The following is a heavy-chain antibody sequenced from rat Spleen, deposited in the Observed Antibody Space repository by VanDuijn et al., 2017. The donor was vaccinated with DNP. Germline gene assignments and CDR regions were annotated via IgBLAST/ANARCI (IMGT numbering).Heavy chain of an antibody. J-gene: IGHJ2*01. CDR1: GFTFSDFY. Sequence: EVQLVDSGGGLVQPGRSLKLSCAASGFTFSDFYMAWVRQAPKKGLEWVATISTSGSKIYYPDSVKGRFTISRDNAKSSLFLQMNSLRSEDTATYYCTRATGFDYWGQGVMVTVSS. V-gene: IGHV5-25*01. CDR2: ISTSGSKI. D-gene: IGHD4-2*01. CDR3: TRATGFDY.